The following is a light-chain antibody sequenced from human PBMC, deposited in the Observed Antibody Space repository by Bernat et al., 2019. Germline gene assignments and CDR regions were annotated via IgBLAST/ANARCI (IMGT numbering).Light chain of an antibody. V-gene: IGKV3-20*01. J-gene: IGKJ1*01. CDR2: GAS. Sequence: EIVLTQSPGTLSLSPGERATLSCRASQSVSSSYLAWYQQKPGQAPRLLIYGASSRVTGIPDRFSGSGSGTDFTLTISRLEPDDFAVYYCQQYGSSPLTFGQGTKVESK. CDR3: QQYGSSPLT. CDR1: QSVSSSY.